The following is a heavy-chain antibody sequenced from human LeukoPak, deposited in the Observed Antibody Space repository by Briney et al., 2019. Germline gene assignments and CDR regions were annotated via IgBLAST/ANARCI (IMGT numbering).Heavy chain of an antibody. CDR3: AKDWNGSSGWYGERGFDY. J-gene: IGHJ4*02. CDR1: GFTLSSYG. Sequence: GGSLGLSCAASGFTLSSYGMHWVRQAPGKGLEWVAVISYDGSNKYYADSVKGRFTISRDNSKNTLYLQMNSLRAEDTAVYYCAKDWNGSSGWYGERGFDYWGQGTLVTVSS. D-gene: IGHD6-19*01. CDR2: ISYDGSNK. V-gene: IGHV3-30*18.